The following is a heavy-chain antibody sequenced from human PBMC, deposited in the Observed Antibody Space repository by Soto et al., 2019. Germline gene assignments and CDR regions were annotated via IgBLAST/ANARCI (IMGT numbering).Heavy chain of an antibody. J-gene: IGHJ5*02. CDR1: GYTFTSYA. Sequence: QVQLVQSGAEVKKPGASVKVSCKASGYTFTSYAMHWVRQATGQRLEWMGWINAGTGNTTYSQKFQVRVTMTSDTSASTDYMELSSLRYEDTAVYDCAGEEVYGDYLGENLNWFGPWGQGTLVTGSS. V-gene: IGHV1-3*01. CDR2: INAGTGNT. D-gene: IGHD4-17*01. CDR3: AGEEVYGDYLGENLNWFGP.